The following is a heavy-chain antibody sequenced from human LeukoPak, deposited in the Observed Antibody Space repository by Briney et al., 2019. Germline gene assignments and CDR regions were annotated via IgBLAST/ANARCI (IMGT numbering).Heavy chain of an antibody. CDR2: IDPNGGGT. J-gene: IGHJ6*03. Sequence: GASVTVSCNASGYTFTVYYIHWVRQAPGQGLEWMGWIDPNGGGTKYAQKFQGRVTMTRDTSISTAYMELSRLRSDDTAVYYCARDGGSGVVVPAAAPHYYYMDVWGKGTTVTVSS. CDR1: GYTFTVYY. D-gene: IGHD2-2*01. V-gene: IGHV1-2*02. CDR3: ARDGGSGVVVPAAAPHYYYMDV.